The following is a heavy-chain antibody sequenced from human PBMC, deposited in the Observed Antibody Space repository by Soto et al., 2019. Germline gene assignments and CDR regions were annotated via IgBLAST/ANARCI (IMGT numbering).Heavy chain of an antibody. CDR1: GFTFSSYA. CDR3: AKDLGSYLSPAFDY. J-gene: IGHJ4*02. Sequence: GSLRLSCAASGFTFSSYAMHWVRQAPGKGLEWVSYICCDSGNKYYADSVKGRFAISRDNSKNTLFLQMNSLRPEDTAVYYCAKDLGSYLSPAFDYWGLGTLVTVSS. D-gene: IGHD3-10*01. CDR2: ICCDSGNK. V-gene: IGHV3-30*09.